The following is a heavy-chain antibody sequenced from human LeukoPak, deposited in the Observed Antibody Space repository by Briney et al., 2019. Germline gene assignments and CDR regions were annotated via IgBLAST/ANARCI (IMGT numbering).Heavy chain of an antibody. V-gene: IGHV3-23*01. J-gene: IGHJ6*02. CDR2: ISGSGGST. Sequence: GGSLRLSCAASGFTFSSYAMSWVRQAPGKGLEWVSAISGSGGSTYYADSVKGQFTISRDNSKNTLYLQMNSLRAEDTAVYYCAKDLRFLEYTSYYYYGMDVWGQGTTVTVSS. D-gene: IGHD3-3*01. CDR3: AKDLRFLEYTSYYYYGMDV. CDR1: GFTFSSYA.